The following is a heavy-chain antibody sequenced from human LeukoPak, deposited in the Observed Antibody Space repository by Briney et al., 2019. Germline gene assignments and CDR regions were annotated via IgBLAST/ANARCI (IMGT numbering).Heavy chain of an antibody. CDR2: ISSSSSYI. Sequence: GGTLRLSCAASGFTFSSYSMNWVRQAPGKGLEGVSSISSSSSYIYYADSVKGRFTISRDNAKNSLYLQMNSLRAEDTAVYYCARCVVVPAAMGGSRPDYYGMDVWGQGTTVTVSS. CDR3: ARCVVVPAAMGGSRPDYYGMDV. V-gene: IGHV3-21*01. D-gene: IGHD2-2*01. J-gene: IGHJ6*02. CDR1: GFTFSSYS.